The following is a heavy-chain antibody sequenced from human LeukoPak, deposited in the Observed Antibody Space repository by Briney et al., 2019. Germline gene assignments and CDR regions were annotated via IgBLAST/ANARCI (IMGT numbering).Heavy chain of an antibody. V-gene: IGHV3-30*02. CDR3: AKGSSSFDFWSGYYPRVI. CDR1: GFTFSSYG. D-gene: IGHD3-3*01. Sequence: PGGSLRLSCAASGFTFSSYGMHWVRQAPGKWLEWVAFIRYDGSNKYYADSVKGRFTISRDNSKNTLYLQMNSLRAEDTAVYYCAKGSSSFDFWSGYYPRVIWGQGTLVTVSS. J-gene: IGHJ4*02. CDR2: IRYDGSNK.